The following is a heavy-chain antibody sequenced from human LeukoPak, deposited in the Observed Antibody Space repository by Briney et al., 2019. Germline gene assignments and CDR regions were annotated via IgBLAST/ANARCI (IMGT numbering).Heavy chain of an antibody. D-gene: IGHD3-9*01. J-gene: IGHJ5*02. V-gene: IGHV4-39*01. CDR2: IYYSGST. CDR1: GGSISSSSYY. Sequence: SETPSLTCTVSGGSISSSSYYWGWIRQPPGKGLEWIGSIYYSGSTYYNPSLKSRVTISVDTSKNQFSLKLSSVTAADTAVYYCARDYDILTGYYNTINWFDPWGQGTLVTVSS. CDR3: ARDYDILTGYYNTINWFDP.